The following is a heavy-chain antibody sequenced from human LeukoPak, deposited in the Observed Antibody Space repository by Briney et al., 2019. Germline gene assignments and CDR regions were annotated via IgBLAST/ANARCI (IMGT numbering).Heavy chain of an antibody. V-gene: IGHV3-30-3*01. J-gene: IGHJ3*02. CDR2: ISYDGSNK. D-gene: IGHD4-23*01. CDR1: GFTFSSYA. CDR3: ASWNYGGNSIPAFDI. Sequence: PGGSLRLSCAASGFTFSSYAMHWVRQAPGKGLEWVAVISYDGSNKYYADSVKGRFTISRDNSKNTLYLQMNSLRAEDTAAYYCASWNYGGNSIPAFDIWGQGTVVTASS.